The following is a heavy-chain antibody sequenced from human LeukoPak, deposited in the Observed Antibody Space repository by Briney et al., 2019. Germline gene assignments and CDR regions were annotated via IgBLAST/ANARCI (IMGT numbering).Heavy chain of an antibody. Sequence: GGSLRLSCAASGFTVSSNYMSWVRQAPGKGLEWVSVIYSGGSTYYADSVKGRFTISRDNSKNTLYLQMNSLRAEDTAVYYCAGGARGYNWYFDLWGRGTLVTVSS. J-gene: IGHJ2*01. CDR1: GFTVSSNY. V-gene: IGHV3-53*01. CDR2: IYSGGST. D-gene: IGHD3-16*01. CDR3: AGGARGYNWYFDL.